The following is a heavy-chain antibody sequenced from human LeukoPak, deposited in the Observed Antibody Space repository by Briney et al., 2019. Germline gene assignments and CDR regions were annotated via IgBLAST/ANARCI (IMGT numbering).Heavy chain of an antibody. CDR3: AKGGETYYDILTGYCVGGPHDY. CDR2: ISGSGGST. D-gene: IGHD3-9*01. V-gene: IGHV3-23*01. J-gene: IGHJ4*02. Sequence: PGGSLRLSCAASGFTFSSYGMSWVRQAPGKGLEWVSAISGSGGSTYYADSVKGRFTISRDNSKNTLYLQMNSLRAEDTAVYYCAKGGETYYDILTGYCVGGPHDYWGQGTLVTVSS. CDR1: GFTFSSYG.